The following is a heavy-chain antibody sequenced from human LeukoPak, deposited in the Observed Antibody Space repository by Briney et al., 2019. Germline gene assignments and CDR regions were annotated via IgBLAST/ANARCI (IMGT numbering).Heavy chain of an antibody. D-gene: IGHD2-2*01. CDR3: PDDY. CDR1: GFTFSSYG. CDR2: ISYDGSNK. V-gene: IGHV3-30*03. Sequence: PGGSLRLSCAASGFTFSSYGMHWVRQAPGKGLEWVAVISYDGSNKYYADSVKGRFTISRDNSKNTLYLQMNSLRAEDTAVYYMPDDYWGQGTLVTVSS. J-gene: IGHJ4*02.